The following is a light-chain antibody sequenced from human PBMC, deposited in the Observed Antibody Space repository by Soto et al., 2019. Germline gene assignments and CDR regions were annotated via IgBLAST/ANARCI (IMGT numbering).Light chain of an antibody. CDR3: QEYDRSPLT. CDR1: LSVSSNY. J-gene: IGKJ3*01. Sequence: ELVLLQSPATPPLSPGEIATLSCGASLSVSSNYVAWYKQKPGLALSLVMYAASTMATGITDRFSGSGSWTDFTFAISRLETEDFVVYYCQEYDRSPLTSGRETKV. V-gene: IGKV3D-20*01. CDR2: AAS.